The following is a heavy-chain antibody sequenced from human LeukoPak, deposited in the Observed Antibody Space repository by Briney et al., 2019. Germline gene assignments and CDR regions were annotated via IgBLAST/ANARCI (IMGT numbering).Heavy chain of an antibody. CDR3: ARVSRGYYDSSGYYYSWFDP. Sequence: GESLKISCKGSGYSFTSYWIGWVRQMPGKGLEWMGIIYPGDSDTRYSPSFQGQVTISADKSISTAYLQWSSLKASDTAMYYCARVSRGYYDSSGYYYSWFDPWGQGTLVTVSS. CDR1: GYSFTSYW. D-gene: IGHD3-22*01. CDR2: IYPGDSDT. V-gene: IGHV5-51*01. J-gene: IGHJ5*02.